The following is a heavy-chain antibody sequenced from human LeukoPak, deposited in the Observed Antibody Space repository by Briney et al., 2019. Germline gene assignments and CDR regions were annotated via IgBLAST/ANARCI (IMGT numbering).Heavy chain of an antibody. V-gene: IGHV3-23*01. Sequence: GSLRLSCAASGFTFSSYAMSWVRQAPGKGLEWVSAISGSGGSTYYADSVKGRLTISRDNSKNTLYLQMNSLRAEDTAVYYCARYGSGSYSYYYGMDVWGQGTTVTVSS. J-gene: IGHJ6*02. D-gene: IGHD3-10*01. CDR1: GFTFSSYA. CDR3: ARYGSGSYSYYYGMDV. CDR2: ISGSGGST.